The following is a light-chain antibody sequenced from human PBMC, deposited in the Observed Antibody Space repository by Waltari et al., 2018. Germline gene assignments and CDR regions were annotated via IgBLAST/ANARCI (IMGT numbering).Light chain of an antibody. Sequence: QSALTQPPSASGSPGQSVTISCTGTSSDVGAYNSVSWYQQHPGKAPNLMMFEVSKRPSGVPDRFSGSKSGNTASLTVSGLQAEDEADYYCSSYAGSNNVVFGGGTKLTVL. CDR2: EVS. CDR1: SSDVGAYNS. CDR3: SSYAGSNNVV. J-gene: IGLJ2*01. V-gene: IGLV2-8*01.